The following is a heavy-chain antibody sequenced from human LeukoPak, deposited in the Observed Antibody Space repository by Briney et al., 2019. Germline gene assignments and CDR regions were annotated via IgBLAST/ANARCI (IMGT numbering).Heavy chain of an antibody. J-gene: IGHJ6*02. CDR1: EFTFSSYS. CDR2: ISTSGSSI. Sequence: GGSLRLSCAASEFTFSSYSTHWVRQAPGKGLEWVSYISTSGSSIYYADSVKGRFTISRDNAKNSVYLQTNSLRDEDTAVYYCARGAYYAMDVWGQGTTVTVSS. V-gene: IGHV3-48*02. CDR3: ARGAYYAMDV. D-gene: IGHD3-16*01.